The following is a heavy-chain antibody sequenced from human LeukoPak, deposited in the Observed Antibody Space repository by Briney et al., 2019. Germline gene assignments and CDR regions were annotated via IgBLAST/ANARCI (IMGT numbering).Heavy chain of an antibody. CDR1: GYTFTGYY. Sequence: ASVKVSCKASGYTFTGYYMHWVRQAPGQGLEWMGWINPNSGGTNYAQKFQGRVTMTRDTSVSTAYMELSRLRSDDTAVYYCARGDGYNTYYYYYMDVWGKGTTVTVSS. D-gene: IGHD5-24*01. CDR3: ARGDGYNTYYYYYMDV. V-gene: IGHV1-2*02. J-gene: IGHJ6*03. CDR2: INPNSGGT.